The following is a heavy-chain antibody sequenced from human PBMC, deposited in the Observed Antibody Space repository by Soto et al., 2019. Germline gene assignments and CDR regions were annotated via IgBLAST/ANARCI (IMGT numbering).Heavy chain of an antibody. J-gene: IGHJ4*02. Sequence: QVQLVQSGTEARKPGASVKVSCRASGYIFTGYAIQWVRQAPGQRLEWMGWIAAGNGNTRYSQKFQDRVTISRDISASTAYMELTSLRSEDTAIYYCATTASGTNYFDHWGQGTLVTV. CDR3: ATTASGTNYFDH. V-gene: IGHV1-3*01. CDR2: IAAGNGNT. CDR1: GYIFTGYA. D-gene: IGHD4-4*01.